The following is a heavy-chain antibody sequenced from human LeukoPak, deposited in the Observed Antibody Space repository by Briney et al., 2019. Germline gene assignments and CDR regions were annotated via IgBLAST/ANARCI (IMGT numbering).Heavy chain of an antibody. V-gene: IGHV1-2*06. CDR3: AREVGYSSSWYGRFDP. D-gene: IGHD6-13*01. CDR2: INPNSGGT. Sequence: GASVKVSCKASGYTFTGHYMHWVRQPPGQGLEWMGRINPNSGGTNFAQKFQGRVTMTRDTSISTSYLELNSLRSDDTAVYYCAREVGYSSSWYGRFDPWGQGTLVTVSS. J-gene: IGHJ5*02. CDR1: GYTFTGHY.